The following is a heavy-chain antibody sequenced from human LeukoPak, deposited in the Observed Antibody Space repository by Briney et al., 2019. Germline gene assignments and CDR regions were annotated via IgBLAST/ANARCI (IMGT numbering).Heavy chain of an antibody. D-gene: IGHD3-22*01. CDR2: INSDGSST. CDR1: GFTFSGYW. Sequence: GGSLRLSCAASGFTFSGYWMHWVRQAPGKGLVWVSRINSDGSSTSYADSVKGRFTISRDNAKNTLYLQMNSLRAEDTAVYYCARGGYYYDSSGYLYFDYWGQGTLVTVSS. V-gene: IGHV3-74*01. J-gene: IGHJ4*02. CDR3: ARGGYYYDSSGYLYFDY.